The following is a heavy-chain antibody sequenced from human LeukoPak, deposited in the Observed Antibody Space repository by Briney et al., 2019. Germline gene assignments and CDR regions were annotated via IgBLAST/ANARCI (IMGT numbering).Heavy chain of an antibody. Sequence: GGSLRLSCAASGFTFYEYAMHWARQAPGKGLEWVSLISGDGGTTYYADPVKGRFTISRDNSKNSLYLQMNSLTTEDTALYYCAKDTRFSVTDLDYWGQGTLVTVSS. CDR2: ISGDGGTT. D-gene: IGHD3-10*01. J-gene: IGHJ4*02. CDR3: AKDTRFSVTDLDY. CDR1: GFTFYEYA. V-gene: IGHV3-43*02.